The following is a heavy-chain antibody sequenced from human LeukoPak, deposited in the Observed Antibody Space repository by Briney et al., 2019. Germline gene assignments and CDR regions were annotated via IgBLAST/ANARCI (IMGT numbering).Heavy chain of an antibody. V-gene: IGHV1-2*04. CDR2: INPNSGGT. Sequence: EASVNVSFTASGYTFTVYYMHWVRQAPGQGLEWMGWINPNSGGTNYAQKFQGWVTMTRDTSISTAYMELSRLRSDDTAVYYCARGINNWFDPWGQGTLVTVSS. J-gene: IGHJ5*02. D-gene: IGHD1-14*01. CDR3: ARGINNWFDP. CDR1: GYTFTVYY.